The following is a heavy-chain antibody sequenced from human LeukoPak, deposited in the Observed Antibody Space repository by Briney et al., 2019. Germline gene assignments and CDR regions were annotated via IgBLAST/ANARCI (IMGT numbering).Heavy chain of an antibody. CDR1: GFTFSSYA. V-gene: IGHV3-64*04. D-gene: IGHD2-15*01. Sequence: GGSLRLSCAASGFTFSSYAMHWVRQAPGKGLEYVSAISSNGGSTYYADSVKGRFTISRDNSKNSLYLQMNSLRTDDTALYYCAKDMAYCSSGACYSAPDYWGQGTLVAVSS. CDR3: AKDMAYCSSGACYSAPDY. CDR2: ISSNGGST. J-gene: IGHJ4*02.